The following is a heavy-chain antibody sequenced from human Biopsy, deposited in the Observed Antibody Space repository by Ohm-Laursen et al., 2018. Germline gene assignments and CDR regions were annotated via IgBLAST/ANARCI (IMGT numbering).Heavy chain of an antibody. CDR1: GFTFSSHA. J-gene: IGHJ6*02. Sequence: SLRLSCTASGFTFSSHAMAWVRQAPGKGLEWVSGIRDSGDSGYYADSVKGRFTISRDNSRNTLYLQMNSLRVEDTAVYYCAKINPSSIYYNYGMDVWGQGTTVTVSS. CDR3: AKINPSSIYYNYGMDV. CDR2: IRDSGDSG. V-gene: IGHV3-23*01.